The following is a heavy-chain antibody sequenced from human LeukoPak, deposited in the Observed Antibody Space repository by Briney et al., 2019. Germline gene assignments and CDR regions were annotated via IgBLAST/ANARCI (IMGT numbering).Heavy chain of an antibody. CDR2: INPNSGGT. Sequence: ASVKVSCKASGYTFTGYYMHWVRQAPGQGLEWMGWINPNSGGTNYAQKLQGRVTMTTDTSTSTAYMELRSLRSDDTAVYYCARSAASYYYGSGSDYWGQGTLVTVSS. CDR1: GYTFTGYY. V-gene: IGHV1-2*02. CDR3: ARSAASYYYGSGSDY. J-gene: IGHJ4*02. D-gene: IGHD3-10*01.